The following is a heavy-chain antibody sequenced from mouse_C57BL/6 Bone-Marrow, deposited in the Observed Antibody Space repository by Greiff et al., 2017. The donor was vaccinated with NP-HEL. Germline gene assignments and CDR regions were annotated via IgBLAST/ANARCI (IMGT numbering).Heavy chain of an antibody. CDR1: GFTFSSYG. V-gene: IGHV5-6*02. CDR2: ISSGGSYT. J-gene: IGHJ4*01. Sequence: EVKVVESGGDLVKPGGSLKLSCAASGFTFSSYGMSWVRQTPDKRLEWVATISSGGSYTYYPDSVKGRFTISRDNAKNTLYLQMSRLKSEDTAMYYCARREGDAYEYAMDNWAKGPSVTVSS. CDR3: ARREGDAYEYAMDN. D-gene: IGHD2-2*01.